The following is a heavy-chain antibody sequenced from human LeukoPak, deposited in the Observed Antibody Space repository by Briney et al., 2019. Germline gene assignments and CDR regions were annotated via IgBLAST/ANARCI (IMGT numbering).Heavy chain of an antibody. CDR3: ARGRPGYSSGWTQPPNWFDP. CDR1: GGSISSGSYY. J-gene: IGHJ5*02. D-gene: IGHD6-19*01. V-gene: IGHV4-61*02. Sequence: SQTLSLTCTVSGGSISSGSYYWSWIRQPAGKGLEWIGRIYTSGSTNYNPFLKSRVTISVDTSKNQFSLKLSSATAADTAVYYCARGRPGYSSGWTQPPNWFDPWGQGTLVTVSS. CDR2: IYTSGST.